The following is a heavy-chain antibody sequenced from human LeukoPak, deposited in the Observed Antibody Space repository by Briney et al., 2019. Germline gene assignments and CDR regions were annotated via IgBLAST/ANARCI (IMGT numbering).Heavy chain of an antibody. CDR1: GYTFTSYG. CDR2: ISAYNGNT. D-gene: IGHD6-6*01. CDR3: AREGKGYSSSSPDYYYYMDV. V-gene: IGHV1-18*01. J-gene: IGHJ6*03. Sequence: ASVKVSCKASGYTFTSYGISWVRQAPGQGLEWMGWISAYNGNTNYAQKLQGRVTMTTGTSTSTAYMELRSLRSDDTAVYYCAREGKGYSSSSPDYYYYMDVWGKGTTVTVSS.